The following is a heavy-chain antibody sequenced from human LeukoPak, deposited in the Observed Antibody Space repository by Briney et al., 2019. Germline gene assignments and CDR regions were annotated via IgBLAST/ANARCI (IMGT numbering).Heavy chain of an antibody. CDR2: IYTSGST. Sequence: PSQTLSLTCTVSGGSISSGSYYWSWIRQPAGKGLEWIGRIYTSGSTNYNPSLKSRVTISVGTSKNQFSLKLSSVTAADTAVYYCARERAYYDSSGYLDYWGQGTLVTVSS. V-gene: IGHV4-61*02. CDR1: GGSISSGSYY. D-gene: IGHD3-22*01. J-gene: IGHJ4*02. CDR3: ARERAYYDSSGYLDY.